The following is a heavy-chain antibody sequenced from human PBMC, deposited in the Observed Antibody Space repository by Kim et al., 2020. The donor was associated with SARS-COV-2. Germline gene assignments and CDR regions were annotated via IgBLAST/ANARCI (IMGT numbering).Heavy chain of an antibody. V-gene: IGHV3-48*03. D-gene: IGHD3-22*01. CDR3: ARVGWTYYYDSSGYYYYYGMDV. CDR2: ISSSGSTI. J-gene: IGHJ6*02. Sequence: GGSLRLSCAASGFTFSSYEMNWVRQAPGKGLEWVSYISSSGSTIYYADSVKGRFTISRDNAKNSLYLQMNSLRAEDTAVYYCARVGWTYYYDSSGYYYYYGMDVWGQGTTVTVSS. CDR1: GFTFSSYE.